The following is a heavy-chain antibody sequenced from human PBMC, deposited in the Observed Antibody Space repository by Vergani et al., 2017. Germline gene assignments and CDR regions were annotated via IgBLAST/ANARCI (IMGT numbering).Heavy chain of an antibody. CDR1: GGSISSYY. J-gene: IGHJ2*01. Sequence: QVQLPESGPGLVKPSETLSLTCTVSGGSISSYYWSWIRQPPGKGLEWIGYIYYSGSTNYNPSLKSRVTISVDTSKNQFSLKLSSVTAAETAVYYWAGQMTTVTTDWYFDLWGRGTLVTVSS. D-gene: IGHD4-17*01. V-gene: IGHV4-59*01. CDR3: AGQMTTVTTDWYFDL. CDR2: IYYSGST.